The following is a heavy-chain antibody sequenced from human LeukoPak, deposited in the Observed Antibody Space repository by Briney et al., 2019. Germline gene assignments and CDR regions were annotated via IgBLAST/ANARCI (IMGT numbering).Heavy chain of an antibody. CDR3: ARDQGGVVIRYFQH. CDR1: GYTFTSYD. J-gene: IGHJ1*01. V-gene: IGHV1-8*01. D-gene: IGHD3-22*01. Sequence: ASVKVSCKASGYTFTSYDINWVRQAPGQGLEWMGWMNTNSGNTGYAQKFQGRVTMTRNTSISTAYMELSSLRSEDTAVYYCARDQGGVVIRYFQHWGQGTLVTVSS. CDR2: MNTNSGNT.